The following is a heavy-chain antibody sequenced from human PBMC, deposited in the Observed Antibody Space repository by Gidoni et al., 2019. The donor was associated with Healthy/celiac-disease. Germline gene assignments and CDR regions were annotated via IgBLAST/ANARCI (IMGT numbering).Heavy chain of an antibody. J-gene: IGHJ4*02. CDR2: ISSSSSYI. V-gene: IGHV3-21*01. D-gene: IGHD5-18*01. Sequence: EVQLVESGGGLVKPGGSLRRSCAASGLTFGSYSMNWVRQAPGKGLEWVSSISSSSSYIYYADSVKGRFTISRDNAKNSLYLQMNSLRAEDTAVYYCARLEDGYSYGSPLDYWGQGTLVTVSS. CDR3: ARLEDGYSYGSPLDY. CDR1: GLTFGSYS.